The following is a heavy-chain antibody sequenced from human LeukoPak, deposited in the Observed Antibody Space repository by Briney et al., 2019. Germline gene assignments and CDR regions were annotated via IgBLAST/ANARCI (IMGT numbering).Heavy chain of an antibody. J-gene: IGHJ5*02. V-gene: IGHV4-61*02. CDR1: GASMTSGSYY. Sequence: PSQTLSLTCTVSGASMTSGSYYWTWIRQPAGKGLEWIGRIYTTGSTNYNSSLKSRVSMSVDTSKKQFSLKLTSVTAADTAVYYCASNGWGSYRYTRTGWFDPWGQGTLVTVSS. D-gene: IGHD3-16*02. CDR3: ASNGWGSYRYTRTGWFDP. CDR2: IYTTGST.